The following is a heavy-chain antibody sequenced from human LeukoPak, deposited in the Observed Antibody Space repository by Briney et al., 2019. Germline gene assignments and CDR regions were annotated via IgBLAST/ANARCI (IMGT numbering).Heavy chain of an antibody. CDR2: ISGTGDNT. J-gene: IGHJ6*01. V-gene: IGHV3-23*01. D-gene: IGHD1-26*01. Sequence: GSLRLSCSASGITLSGFALSLVRRTSGKGLEWVSGISGTGDNTLYADSVKGRFTISRDNSKNTLYLEMNSLRAEDTAIYYCAKMKGHPLPKYYMDVWGQGTTVTVSS. CDR3: AKMKGHPLPKYYMDV. CDR1: GITLSGFA.